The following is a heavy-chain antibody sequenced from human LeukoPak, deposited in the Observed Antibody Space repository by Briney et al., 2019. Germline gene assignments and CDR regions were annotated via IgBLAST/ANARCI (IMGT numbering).Heavy chain of an antibody. J-gene: IGHJ4*02. CDR2: ISGSGGYT. Sequence: GGSLRLSCAASGFTFSNAWMSWVRQAPGKGLEWVSAISGSGGYTYYADSVKGRFTISRDNARNTLYLEMNSLRAEDTAVYYCARVGIGRYSFDSWGQGTLVTVSS. V-gene: IGHV3-21*03. CDR1: GFTFSNAW. CDR3: ARVGIGRYSFDS. D-gene: IGHD1-26*01.